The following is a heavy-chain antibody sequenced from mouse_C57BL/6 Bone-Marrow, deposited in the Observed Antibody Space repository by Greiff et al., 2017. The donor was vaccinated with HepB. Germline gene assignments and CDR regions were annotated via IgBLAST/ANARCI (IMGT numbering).Heavy chain of an antibody. CDR1: GYTFTSYW. Sequence: QVQLQQSGAELVMPGASVKLSCKASGYTFTSYWMHWVKQRPGQGLEWIGEIEPSDSYTNYNQKFKGKSTLTVDKSSSTAYMQLSSLTSEDSAVYYCARGGGAWFAYWGQGTLVTVSA. J-gene: IGHJ3*01. CDR3: ARGGGAWFAY. CDR2: IEPSDSYT. V-gene: IGHV1-69*01.